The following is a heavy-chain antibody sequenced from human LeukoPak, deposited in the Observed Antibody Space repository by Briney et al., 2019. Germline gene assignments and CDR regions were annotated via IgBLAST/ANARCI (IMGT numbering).Heavy chain of an antibody. Sequence: GGSLGLSCAASGFTFRNYVIHWVRQAPGKGLGWVAVTSSDLNVKLYADSVKGRFTISRDNSRSTLYLQMNNLRPEDTAIYYCAREGYYGSGSPPSLYFDYWGQGTLVTVSS. CDR1: GFTFRNYV. V-gene: IGHV3-30-3*01. CDR2: TSSDLNVK. D-gene: IGHD3-10*01. J-gene: IGHJ4*02. CDR3: AREGYYGSGSPPSLYFDY.